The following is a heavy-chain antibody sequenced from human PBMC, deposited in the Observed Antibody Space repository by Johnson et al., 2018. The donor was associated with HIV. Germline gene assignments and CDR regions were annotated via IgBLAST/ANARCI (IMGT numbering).Heavy chain of an antibody. D-gene: IGHD5-18*01. Sequence: VQLVESGGGLVQPGGSLRLSCAASGFTVSSNYMSWVRQAPGKGLEWVSSIYSGGSTYYADSVRGRFIISRDNSKDTLYLQMNSLRDEDTAVYYCARRDAALVTAAFDIWGQGTMVTVSS. J-gene: IGHJ3*02. CDR3: ARRDAALVTAAFDI. CDR1: GFTVSSNY. V-gene: IGHV3-66*04. CDR2: IYSGGST.